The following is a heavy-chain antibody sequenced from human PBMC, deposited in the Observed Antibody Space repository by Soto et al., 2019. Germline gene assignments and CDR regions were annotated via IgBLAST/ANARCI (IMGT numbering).Heavy chain of an antibody. Sequence: EVQLVESGGGLVQPGGSLRLSCAASGFTFSSYWMHWVRQAPGKGLVWVSRINSDGSSTSYADSVKGRFTISRDNAKNTLCLQMYSLRAEDTAVYYCAKPTGWPDAFDIWGQGTMVTVSS. V-gene: IGHV3-74*01. J-gene: IGHJ3*02. D-gene: IGHD2-15*01. CDR3: AKPTGWPDAFDI. CDR2: INSDGSST. CDR1: GFTFSSYW.